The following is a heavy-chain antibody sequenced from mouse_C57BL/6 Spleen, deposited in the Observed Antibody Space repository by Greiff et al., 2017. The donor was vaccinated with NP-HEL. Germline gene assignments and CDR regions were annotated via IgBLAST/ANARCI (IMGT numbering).Heavy chain of an antibody. D-gene: IGHD2-4*01. CDR2: ISDGGSYT. V-gene: IGHV5-4*01. Sequence: DVHLVESGGGLVKPGGSLKLSCAASGFTFSSYAMSWVRQTPEKRLEWVATISDGGSYTYYPDNVKGRFTISRDNAKNNLYLQMSHLKSEDTAMYYCARERLSLRFDYWGQGTTLTVSS. J-gene: IGHJ2*01. CDR1: GFTFSSYA. CDR3: ARERLSLRFDY.